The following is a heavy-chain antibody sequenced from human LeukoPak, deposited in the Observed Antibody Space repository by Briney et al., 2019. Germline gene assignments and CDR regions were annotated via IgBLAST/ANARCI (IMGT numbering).Heavy chain of an antibody. CDR2: ISFDGSNK. J-gene: IGHJ3*02. CDR1: GFTFNKFA. D-gene: IGHD3-22*01. V-gene: IGHV3-30-3*01. Sequence: GGSLRLSCVASGFTFNKFAMNWVRQAPGKGLDWVAVISFDGSNKYYADSVKGRFTISRDNSKKTLHLQMNSLRAEDTAVYYCAREPYDRSGYYFGAFDIWGQGTMVTVSS. CDR3: AREPYDRSGYYFGAFDI.